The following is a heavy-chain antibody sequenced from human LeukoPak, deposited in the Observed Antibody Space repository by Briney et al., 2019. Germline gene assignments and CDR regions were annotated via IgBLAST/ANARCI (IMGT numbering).Heavy chain of an antibody. J-gene: IGHJ4*02. Sequence: GGSLRLSCAASGFTFSSYGMHWVRQAPGKGLEWVAALTRSGANTYYADSVKGRFTISRDNSKSTLSLQLNSLRVEDTAVYYCAKGYSDDWYYFDSWGQGTLVTVSS. CDR1: GFTFSSYG. CDR3: AKGYSDDWYYFDS. D-gene: IGHD6-19*01. V-gene: IGHV3-23*01. CDR2: LTRSGANT.